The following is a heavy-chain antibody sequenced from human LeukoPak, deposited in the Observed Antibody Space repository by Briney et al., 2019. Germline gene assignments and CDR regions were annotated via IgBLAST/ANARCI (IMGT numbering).Heavy chain of an antibody. D-gene: IGHD7-27*01. J-gene: IGHJ3*02. V-gene: IGHV3-7*01. CDR3: VRVGTSFDI. Sequence: GGSLRLSCAASGFTFSSYWMNWVRQAPGKGLEWVANIQQHGSEKDYVDSVKGRFTISRDNAKNSLDLQVNSLRVGDTAVYYRVRVGTSFDIWGQGTMVTVSS. CDR2: IQQHGSEK. CDR1: GFTFSSYW.